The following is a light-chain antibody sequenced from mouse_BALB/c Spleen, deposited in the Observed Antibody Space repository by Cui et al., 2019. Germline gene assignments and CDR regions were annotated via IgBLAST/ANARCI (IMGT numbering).Light chain of an antibody. Sequence: DILLTQSPAILSVSPGERVSFSCRASQSIGTSIHWYQQRTNGSPRLLIKYASESISGIPSRFSGSGSGTDFTLSINSVESEDIADYYCQQSNSWPYTFGGWTKLEIK. V-gene: IGKV5-48*01. CDR3: QQSNSWPYT. J-gene: IGKJ2*01. CDR1: QSIGTS. CDR2: YAS.